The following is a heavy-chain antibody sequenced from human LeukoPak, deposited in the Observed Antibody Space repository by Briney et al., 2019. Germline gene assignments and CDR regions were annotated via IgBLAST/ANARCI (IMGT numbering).Heavy chain of an antibody. V-gene: IGHV3-7*03. CDR2: INHNGNVN. CDR3: ARLWNYAYYFDY. D-gene: IGHD1-7*01. J-gene: IGHJ4*02. Sequence: GGSLRLSCAASGFTFSSYWMNWARQAPGKGLEWVASINHNGNVNYYVDSVKGRFTISRDNAKNSLYLQMSNLRAEDTAVYFCARLWNYAYYFDYWGQGALVTVSS. CDR1: GFTFSSYW.